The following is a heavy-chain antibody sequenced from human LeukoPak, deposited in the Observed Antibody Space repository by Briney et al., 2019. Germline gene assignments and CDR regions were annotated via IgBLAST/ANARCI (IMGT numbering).Heavy chain of an antibody. J-gene: IGHJ6*02. CDR1: GFTVSSNY. Sequence: GGSLRLSCAASGFTVSSNYMSWVRQAAGKGLEWVSVIYSGGTTNYADSVKGRFSISRDSSKNTVYLQMNSLRDEDTAVYYCARARPWDSSRSYYFGMDVWGHGTTVTVSS. CDR3: ARARPWDSSRSYYFGMDV. CDR2: IYSGGTT. V-gene: IGHV3-53*01. D-gene: IGHD3-22*01.